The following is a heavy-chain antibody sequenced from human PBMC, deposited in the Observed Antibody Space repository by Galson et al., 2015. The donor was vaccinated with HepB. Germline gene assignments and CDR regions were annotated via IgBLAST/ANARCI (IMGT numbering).Heavy chain of an antibody. CDR2: INPDGGAT. V-gene: IGHV1-2*06. CDR1: GFMSTGYY. CDR3: ARDSDMDV. J-gene: IGHJ6*03. Sequence: SVKVSCKASGFMSTGYYLHWVRQVPGQRLEWMGRINPDGGATDSAQRFQDRVTLTSDTSINTAYMELRSLRPDDTAVYFCARDSDMDVWGTGTTVIVSS.